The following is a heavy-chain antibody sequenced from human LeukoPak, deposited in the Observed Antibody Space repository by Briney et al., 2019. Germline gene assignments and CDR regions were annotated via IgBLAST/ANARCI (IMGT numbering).Heavy chain of an antibody. D-gene: IGHD3-16*01. CDR3: ARGLWSFDY. J-gene: IGHJ4*02. Sequence: PGGSLRLSCAASGFTFSSYAMSWVRQAPGKGLEWVSGISGSGGSTYYADSVKGRFTISRDNAKNSLYLQMNSLRDEDTAVYYCARGLWSFDYWGQGNLVTVSS. V-gene: IGHV3-23*01. CDR2: ISGSGGST. CDR1: GFTFSSYA.